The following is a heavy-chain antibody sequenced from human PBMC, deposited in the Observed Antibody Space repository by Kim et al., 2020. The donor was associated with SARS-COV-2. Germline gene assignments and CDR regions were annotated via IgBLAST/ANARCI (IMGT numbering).Heavy chain of an antibody. Sequence: GGSLRLSCAASGFTFSSYSMNWVRQAPGKGLEWVSSISSSSSYIYYADSVKGRFTISRDNAKNSLYLQMNSLRAEDTAVYYCAREDPLFSSPGTWGQGTLVTVSS. CDR1: GFTFSSYS. CDR2: ISSSSSYI. J-gene: IGHJ5*02. D-gene: IGHD6-13*01. CDR3: AREDPLFSSPGT. V-gene: IGHV3-21*01.